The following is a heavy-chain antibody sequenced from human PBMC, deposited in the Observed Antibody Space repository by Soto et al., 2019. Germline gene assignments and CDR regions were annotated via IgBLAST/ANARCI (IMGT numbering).Heavy chain of an antibody. D-gene: IGHD2-2*01. J-gene: IGHJ4*02. CDR1: GFTFSTSG. CDR3: ATARHCSSDACPAAV. V-gene: IGHV3-23*01. CDR2: IGPNPANT. Sequence: EVQLLESGGGLVQPGGSLRLSCAASGFTFSTSGMLWVRQPPGEGLEWVSAIGPNPANTKYTDSVKGRFTISRDNSKNTVFLQMSTLRAEDTALYYCATARHCSSDACPAAVWGQGTLITVSS.